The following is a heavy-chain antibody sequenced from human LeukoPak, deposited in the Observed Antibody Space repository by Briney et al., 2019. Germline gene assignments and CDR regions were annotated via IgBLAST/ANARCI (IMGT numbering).Heavy chain of an antibody. CDR2: IIPILGIA. CDR1: GGTFSSYA. V-gene: IGHV1-69*04. J-gene: IGHJ4*02. CDR3: ASHKGYYDSSGYTFDY. D-gene: IGHD3-22*01. Sequence: SVKVSCKASGGTFSSYAISWVRQAPGQGLEWMGRIIPILGIANYAQKFQGRVTITSDKSTSTAYMELSSLRSEDTAVYYCASHKGYYDSSGYTFDYWGQGTLVTVSS.